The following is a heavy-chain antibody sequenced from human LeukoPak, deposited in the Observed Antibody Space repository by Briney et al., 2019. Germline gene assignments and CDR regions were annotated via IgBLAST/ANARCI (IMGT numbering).Heavy chain of an antibody. Sequence: ETLSLTCTVSGGSINSYYWTWLRQPPGKGLEWIGYIYYSGSTNYNPSLKSRVTISVDTSKNQFSLKLSSLTAADTAVYYCARRRAVPGFYYFDYWGQGTLVTVSS. D-gene: IGHD6-19*01. V-gene: IGHV4-59*08. CDR1: GGSINSYY. J-gene: IGHJ4*02. CDR2: IYYSGST. CDR3: ARRRAVPGFYYFDY.